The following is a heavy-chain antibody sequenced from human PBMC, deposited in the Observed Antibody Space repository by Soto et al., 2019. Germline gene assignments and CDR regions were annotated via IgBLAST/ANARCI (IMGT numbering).Heavy chain of an antibody. D-gene: IGHD5-12*01. CDR1: GYTFTGYY. CDR2: INPNSGGT. Sequence: GASVKVSCKASGYTFTGYYMHWVRQAPGQGLEWMGWINPNSGGTNYAQKFQGWVTMTRDTSISTAYMELSRLRSDDTAVYYCARSILSGVATIYDYWGQGTLVTVSS. J-gene: IGHJ4*02. V-gene: IGHV1-2*04. CDR3: ARSILSGVATIYDY.